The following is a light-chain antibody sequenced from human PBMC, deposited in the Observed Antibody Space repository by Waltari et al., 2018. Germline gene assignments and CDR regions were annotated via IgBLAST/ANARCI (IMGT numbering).Light chain of an antibody. CDR2: RNE. J-gene: IGLJ3*02. CDR1: GSNIGSIY. CDR3: TSWDDSLNAWV. Sequence: QSVLTQPPSASGTPGQTFSVSCSGSGSNIGSIYAYWYQHVPGTAPQLLIYRNEQRPSGVPDRFSGSKSGTSASLAISGLRSEDEADYFCTSWDDSLNAWVFGGGTKLTVL. V-gene: IGLV1-47*01.